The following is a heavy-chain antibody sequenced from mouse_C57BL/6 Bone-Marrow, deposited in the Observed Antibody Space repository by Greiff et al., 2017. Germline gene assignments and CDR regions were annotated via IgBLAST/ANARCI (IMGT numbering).Heavy chain of an antibody. CDR3: ARQLVLAY. CDR2: ISSGGSYT. CDR1: GFTFSSYG. V-gene: IGHV5-6*01. J-gene: IGHJ3*01. Sequence: EVKLVESGGDLVKPGGSLKLSCAASGFTFSSYGMSWVRQTPDKRLEWVATISSGGSYTYYPDSVKGRFTISRDNAKNTLYLQMSSLKSEDTAMYYCARQLVLAYWGQGTLVTVSA. D-gene: IGHD2-2*01.